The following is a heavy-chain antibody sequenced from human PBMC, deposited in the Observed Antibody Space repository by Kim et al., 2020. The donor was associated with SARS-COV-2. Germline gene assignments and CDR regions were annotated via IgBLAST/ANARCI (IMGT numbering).Heavy chain of an antibody. V-gene: IGHV3-11*01. D-gene: IGHD6-13*01. CDR1: GFTFSDYY. Sequence: GGSLRLSCAASGFTFSDYYMSWIRQAPGKGLEWVSYISRSGSTIYYADSVKGRFTISRDNAKNSLYLQMNSLRAEDTAVYYCASVGSAGVYYYYYGMDVWGQGTTVTVSS. CDR3: ASVGSAGVYYYYYGMDV. J-gene: IGHJ6*02. CDR2: ISRSGSTI.